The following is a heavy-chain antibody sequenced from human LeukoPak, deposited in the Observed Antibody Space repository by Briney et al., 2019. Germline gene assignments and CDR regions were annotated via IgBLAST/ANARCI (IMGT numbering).Heavy chain of an antibody. CDR1: GDSISDGDYY. Sequence: SETLSLTCTVSGDSISDGDYYWSWIRQPPGKGLEWIGSIYYSGSTYYNPSLKSRVTISVDTSKNQFSLKLSSVTAADTAVYYCARAGYFDWLYPTPFDYWGQGTLVTVSS. J-gene: IGHJ4*02. V-gene: IGHV4-39*01. CDR2: IYYSGST. D-gene: IGHD3-9*01. CDR3: ARAGYFDWLYPTPFDY.